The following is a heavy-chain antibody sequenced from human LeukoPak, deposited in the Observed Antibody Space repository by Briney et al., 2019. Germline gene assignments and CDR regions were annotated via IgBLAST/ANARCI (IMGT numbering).Heavy chain of an antibody. Sequence: WASVMVSCKASGYTFNLYGVNWVRQAPGQGLEWMGWISGFNGHTKYAQNLQDRVTMTTDTSTSTAYMELRSLRSDDTAVYYCARAWLRRKFYYYMDVWGKGTTVTVSS. D-gene: IGHD5-12*01. CDR2: ISGFNGHT. J-gene: IGHJ6*03. V-gene: IGHV1-18*01. CDR3: ARAWLRRKFYYYMDV. CDR1: GYTFNLYG.